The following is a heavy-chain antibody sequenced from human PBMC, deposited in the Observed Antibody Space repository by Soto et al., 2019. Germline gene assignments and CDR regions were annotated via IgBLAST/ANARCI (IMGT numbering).Heavy chain of an antibody. CDR2: ISAYNGNT. CDR3: ARGVGSGSYYNQYNWFDP. D-gene: IGHD3-10*01. CDR1: GYTFTNYG. J-gene: IGHJ5*02. V-gene: IGHV1-18*01. Sequence: QVQLVQSGAEVKKPGASVKVSCKASGYTFTNYGISWVRQAPGQGLEWMGWISAYNGNTKYAQKHQGRVTMTTDTSTSTAYMELRSLRSDDTAVYYCARGVGSGSYYNQYNWFDPWGQGTLVTVSS.